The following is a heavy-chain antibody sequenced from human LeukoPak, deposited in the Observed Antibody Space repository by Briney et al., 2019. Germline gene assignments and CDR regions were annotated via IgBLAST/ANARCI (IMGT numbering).Heavy chain of an antibody. Sequence: TGGSLRLSCAASGFTFSNYWMHWVRQAPGKGLVWVSRCNSDGSRTTYADSVKGRFTISRDNAKNTLYLQMNSLRAEDTAVYYCARGTVTMVDYWGQGTLVTVSS. CDR2: CNSDGSRT. CDR1: GFTFSNYW. D-gene: IGHD3-10*01. CDR3: ARGTVTMVDY. J-gene: IGHJ4*02. V-gene: IGHV3-74*01.